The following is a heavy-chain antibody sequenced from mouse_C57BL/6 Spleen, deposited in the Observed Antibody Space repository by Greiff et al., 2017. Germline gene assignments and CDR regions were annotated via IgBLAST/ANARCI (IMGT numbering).Heavy chain of an antibody. Sequence: GQLVESGGGLVKPGGSLKLSCAASGFTFSSYAMSWVRQTPEKRLEWVATISDGGSYTYYPDNVKGRFTISRDNAKNNLYLQMSHLKSEDTAMYYCARVEDFFDYWGQGTTLTVSS. V-gene: IGHV5-4*01. CDR1: GFTFSSYA. J-gene: IGHJ2*01. CDR3: ARVEDFFDY. CDR2: ISDGGSYT.